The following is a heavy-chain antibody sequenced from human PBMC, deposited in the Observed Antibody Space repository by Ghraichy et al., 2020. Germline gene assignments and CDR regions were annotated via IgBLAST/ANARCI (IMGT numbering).Heavy chain of an antibody. CDR1: GFTFSSYA. CDR3: AKRSRVVPAAMVDYYYYGMDV. V-gene: IGHV3-23*01. CDR2: ISGSGGST. J-gene: IGHJ6*02. D-gene: IGHD2-2*01. Sequence: LSLTCAASGFTFSSYAMSWVRQAPGKGLEWVSAISGSGGSTYYADSVKGRFTISRDNSKNTLYLQMNSLRAEDTAVYYCAKRSRVVPAAMVDYYYYGMDVWGQGTTVTVSS.